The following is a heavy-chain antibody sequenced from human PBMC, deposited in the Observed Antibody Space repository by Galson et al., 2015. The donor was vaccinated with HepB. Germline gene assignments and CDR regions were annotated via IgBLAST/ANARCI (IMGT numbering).Heavy chain of an antibody. CDR1: GLSSGTNW. J-gene: IGHJ4*02. CDR3: ARRKAVAAAGAGYLDY. CDR2: IDLGDSET. D-gene: IGHD6-13*01. V-gene: IGHV5-51*03. Sequence: QSGAEVKKPGESLRISCKVSGLSSGTNWIAWVRQMPEKGLELMGIIDLGDSETRYSPSFEGQVTISADGSIDTAYLQWSSLKASDSAIYFCARRKAVAAAGAGYLDYWGQGALITVSS.